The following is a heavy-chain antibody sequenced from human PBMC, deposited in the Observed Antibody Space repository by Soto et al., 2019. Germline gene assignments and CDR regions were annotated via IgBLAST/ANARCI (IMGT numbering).Heavy chain of an antibody. D-gene: IGHD1-7*01. CDR1: GGSFTSNNW. J-gene: IGHJ4*02. CDR3: ASRDPGTSVDY. CDR2: IYRTGST. Sequence: NASETLSLTCAVSGGSFTSNNWWTWVRQPPGQGLEWIGEIYRTGSTNYNPSLKSRVTISLDKSENQFSLKVTSLTAADTAVYYCASRDPGTSVDYWGQGTWGTSPQ. V-gene: IGHV4-4*02.